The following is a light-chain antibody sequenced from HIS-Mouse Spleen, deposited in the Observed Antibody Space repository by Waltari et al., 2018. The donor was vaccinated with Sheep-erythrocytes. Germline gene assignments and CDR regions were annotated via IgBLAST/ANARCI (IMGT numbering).Light chain of an antibody. Sequence: SYELTQPPSVSVSPGQTARITCSGDALPKKYAYWYQQKSGQAPVLVIYEDRKRPSGIPVRCSGSTSGTMATLTISVCQMEDEADYDCYSTDSSGNHWVFGGGTKLTVL. V-gene: IGLV3-10*01. CDR2: EDR. J-gene: IGLJ3*02. CDR1: ALPKKY. CDR3: YSTDSSGNHWV.